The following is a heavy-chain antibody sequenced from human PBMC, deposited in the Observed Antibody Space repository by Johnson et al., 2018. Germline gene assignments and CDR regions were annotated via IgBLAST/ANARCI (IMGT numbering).Heavy chain of an antibody. CDR2: INSDGSST. Sequence: VQLQESGGGLVQPGGSLRLSCAASGFTFTSYWMHWVRQAPGKGLVWVSRINSDGSSTSYADSVKGRFTISRDNAKNTLSLQMNSLRVEDTAVYYCASYPSYRGNNGGMDVWGQGATVTVSS. D-gene: IGHD1/OR15-1a*01. V-gene: IGHV3-74*01. CDR1: GFTFTSYW. CDR3: ASYPSYRGNNGGMDV. J-gene: IGHJ6*02.